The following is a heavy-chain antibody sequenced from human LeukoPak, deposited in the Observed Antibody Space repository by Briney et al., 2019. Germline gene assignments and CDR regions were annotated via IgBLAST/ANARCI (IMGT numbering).Heavy chain of an antibody. CDR3: ARGRTAQPGYNWFDP. CDR1: GGSISIGGYS. J-gene: IGHJ5*02. CDR2: IYHSGST. D-gene: IGHD1-1*01. Sequence: SETLSLTCAVSGGSISIGGYSWSWIRQPPGKGLEWIGYIYHSGSTNYNPSLKSRVTISVDTSKNQFSLKLSSVTAADTAVYYCARGRTAQPGYNWFDPWGQGTLVTVSS. V-gene: IGHV4-30-2*01.